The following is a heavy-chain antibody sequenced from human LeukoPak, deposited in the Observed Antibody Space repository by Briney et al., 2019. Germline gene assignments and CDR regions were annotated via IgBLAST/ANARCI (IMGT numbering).Heavy chain of an antibody. V-gene: IGHV4-39*01. CDR1: GGSISSSFYY. CDR3: ARSRSDSRIPNWFDP. CDR2: FYYTAST. D-gene: IGHD2-21*01. J-gene: IGHJ5*02. Sequence: SETLSLTCTVSGGSISSSFYYWGWIRQPPGKGPEWIGSFYYTASTYYNPSLKSRVTISVDTSKNQFSLKLSSVTAADTAVYYCARSRSDSRIPNWFDPWGQGTLVTVSS.